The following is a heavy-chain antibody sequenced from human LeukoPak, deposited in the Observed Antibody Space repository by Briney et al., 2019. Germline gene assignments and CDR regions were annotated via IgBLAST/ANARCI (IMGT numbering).Heavy chain of an antibody. CDR2: IYYSGST. V-gene: IGHV4-39*07. Sequence: SETLCLTCTVSGGSISSSSYYWGWIRQPPGKGLEWIGSIYYSGSTYYNTSLKSRVTISVDTTKNQFSLKLSSVTAADTAVYYCARGRDGYRTASEDYYYYMDVWGQRT. D-gene: IGHD5-24*01. J-gene: IGHJ6*03. CDR3: ARGRDGYRTASEDYYYYMDV. CDR1: GGSISSSSYY.